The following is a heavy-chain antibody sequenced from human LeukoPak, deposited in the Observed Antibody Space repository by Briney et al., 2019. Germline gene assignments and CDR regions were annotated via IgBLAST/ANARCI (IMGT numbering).Heavy chain of an antibody. CDR2: IYYSGTT. CDR3: ARPNIPRVITFGGVIAHWYFDL. V-gene: IGHV4-39*01. J-gene: IGHJ2*01. D-gene: IGHD3-16*02. Sequence: SETLSLTCSVSGGSINSNSYYWGWIRQPPGKGLEWIASIYYSGTTYHNPSLKSRVTISVDTYKNQFSLTLSSVTAADMAVYYCARPNIPRVITFGGVIAHWYFDLWGRGTLVTVSS. CDR1: GGSINSNSYY.